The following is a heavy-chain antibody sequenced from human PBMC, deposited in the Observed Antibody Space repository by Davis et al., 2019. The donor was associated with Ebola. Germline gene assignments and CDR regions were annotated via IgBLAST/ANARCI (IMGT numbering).Heavy chain of an antibody. V-gene: IGHV3-11*04. J-gene: IGHJ4*02. D-gene: IGHD2-2*01. CDR3: ARAFPAAISDY. CDR2: ISSSGSTI. CDR1: GFTFSDYY. Sequence: GESLKISCAASGFTFSDYYMSWIRQAPGKGLEWVSYISSSGSTIYYADSVKGRFTISRDNAKNSLYLQMNSLRAEDTAVYYCARAFPAAISDYWGQGTLVTVSS.